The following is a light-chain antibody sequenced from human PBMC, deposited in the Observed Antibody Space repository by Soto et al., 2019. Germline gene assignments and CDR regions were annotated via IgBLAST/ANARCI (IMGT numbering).Light chain of an antibody. V-gene: IGLV1-40*01. CDR1: SSKIGAGYD. Sequence: QSVLTQPPSVSGAARQRVTSSCTGSSSKIGAGYDVHWYQQLPGTAPKLLIYGNSNRPSGVPDRFSGSKSGTSASLAITGLQAEDEADYYCQSYDSSLSGHVVFGGGTKLTVL. CDR3: QSYDSSLSGHVV. J-gene: IGLJ2*01. CDR2: GNS.